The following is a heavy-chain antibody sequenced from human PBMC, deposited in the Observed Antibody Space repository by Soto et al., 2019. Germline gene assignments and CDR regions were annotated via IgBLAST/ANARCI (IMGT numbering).Heavy chain of an antibody. J-gene: IGHJ4*02. CDR1: GFTFSSYW. Sequence: VQLVESGGGLVQPGGSLRLSCAASGFTFSSYWMHWVRQAPGKGLVWVAVISYDGSNKYYADSVKGRFTISRDNSKNTLYLQMNSLRAEDTAVYYCAKDVGSSGWYLDYWGQGTLVTVSS. CDR3: AKDVGSSGWYLDY. D-gene: IGHD6-19*01. CDR2: ISYDGSNK. V-gene: IGHV3-30*18.